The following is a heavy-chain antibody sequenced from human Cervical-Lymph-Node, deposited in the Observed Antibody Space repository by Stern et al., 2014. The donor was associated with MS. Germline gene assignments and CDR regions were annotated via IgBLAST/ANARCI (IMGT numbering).Heavy chain of an antibody. V-gene: IGHV1-69*01. J-gene: IGHJ5*02. CDR2: LFPVFETP. Sequence: VQLVESGAEVTKPGSSLPVSCTASGGTFSNFPISWVRQAPGQGLDWMGGLFPVFETPAYAQEFRGRVTITADVSTSTVYMELSSLRSDDTAVYYCALSSETSDRWYSLGYDLWGQGTLVTVSS. D-gene: IGHD6-13*01. CDR1: GGTFSNFP. CDR3: ALSSETSDRWYSLGYDL.